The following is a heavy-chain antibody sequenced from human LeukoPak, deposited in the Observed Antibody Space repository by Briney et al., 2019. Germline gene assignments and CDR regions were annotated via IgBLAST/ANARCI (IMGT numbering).Heavy chain of an antibody. D-gene: IGHD4-23*01. Sequence: PGGSLRLSCAGSGFTFSRYWMHWVRQGAGKGLEWVSRIYIDGTTTSYADSVRGRFTISRDNAKNTLYLQMNSLRAEDTAVYYCARGGDGGNSLDCWGQGALITVSS. CDR2: IYIDGTTT. V-gene: IGHV3-74*01. CDR1: GFTFSRYW. CDR3: ARGGDGGNSLDC. J-gene: IGHJ4*02.